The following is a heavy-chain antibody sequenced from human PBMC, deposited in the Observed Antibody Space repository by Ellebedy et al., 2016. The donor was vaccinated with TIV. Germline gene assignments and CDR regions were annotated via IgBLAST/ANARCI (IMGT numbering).Heavy chain of an antibody. CDR2: IYRGGST. J-gene: IGHJ6*02. D-gene: IGHD2/OR15-2a*01. Sequence: GGSLRLSCAASGFIVRNNYINWVRQAPGKGLEWVSVIYRGGSTYYADSVKGRFTISRDTSKNTVYLQLNSLRAEDTAVYYCAREGHEYPPPGMDVWGQGTTVTVSS. CDR3: AREGHEYPPPGMDV. V-gene: IGHV3-66*01. CDR1: GFIVRNNY.